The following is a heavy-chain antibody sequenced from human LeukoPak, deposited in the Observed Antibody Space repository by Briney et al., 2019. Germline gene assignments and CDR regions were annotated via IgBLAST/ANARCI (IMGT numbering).Heavy chain of an antibody. Sequence: GGSLRLSCAASGFTFDDYAMHWVRQAPGKGLEWVSAISGSGGSTYYADSVKGRFTISRDNSKNTLYLQMNSLRAEDTAVYYCAKNGGFTMIDAFDIWGQGTMVTVSS. CDR1: GFTFDDYA. CDR2: ISGSGGST. D-gene: IGHD3-22*01. J-gene: IGHJ3*02. V-gene: IGHV3-23*01. CDR3: AKNGGFTMIDAFDI.